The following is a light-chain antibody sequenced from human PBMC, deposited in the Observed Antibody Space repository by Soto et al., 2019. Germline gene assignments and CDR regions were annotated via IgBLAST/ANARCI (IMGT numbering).Light chain of an antibody. Sequence: QSVLTQPHSVSAAPGQKVTISCSGSSXNIGNNYVSWYQQLPGTAPKLLIYDNNKRPSGIPDRFSGSKSGTSATLGITGLQTGDEADYYCGTWDSSLSAYVFGTGTKVTLL. J-gene: IGLJ1*01. CDR1: SXNIGNNY. CDR2: DNN. V-gene: IGLV1-51*01. CDR3: GTWDSSLSAYV.